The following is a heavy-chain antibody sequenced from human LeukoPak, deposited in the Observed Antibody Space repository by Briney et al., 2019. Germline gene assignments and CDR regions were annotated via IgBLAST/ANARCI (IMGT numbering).Heavy chain of an antibody. CDR1: GFTFSIYA. D-gene: IGHD3-10*01. V-gene: IGHV3-23*01. Sequence: GGSLRLSCAASGFTFSIYAMSWVRQAPGKGLEWVSGISGSGDTTYYADSVKGRFTISRDNSKNTLSLQMNSLRAEDTAVYYCAKGYYYGSGSYSTFDYWGQGTLVTVSS. CDR3: AKGYYYGSGSYSTFDY. CDR2: ISGSGDTT. J-gene: IGHJ4*02.